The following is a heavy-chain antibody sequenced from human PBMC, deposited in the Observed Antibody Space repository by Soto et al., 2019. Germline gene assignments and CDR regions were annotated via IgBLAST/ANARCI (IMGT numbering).Heavy chain of an antibody. V-gene: IGHV1-69*13. CDR1: GGTFSSYT. D-gene: IGHD5-12*01. Sequence: SVKVSCKASGGTFSSYTFAWVRQAPGQGLEWMGGIIPIFNTPLHAQKFKGRVTISADEFKATVYVELNSLTSEDTAVYYCARPSGQLGQYSALPDNWGQGTLVTVSS. J-gene: IGHJ4*02. CDR3: ARPSGQLGQYSALPDN. CDR2: IIPIFNTP.